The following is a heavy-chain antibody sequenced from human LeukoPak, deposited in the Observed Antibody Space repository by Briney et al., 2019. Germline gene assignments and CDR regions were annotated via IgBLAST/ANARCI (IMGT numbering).Heavy chain of an antibody. Sequence: TQTLSLTCTVSGGSISSGGYYWSWIRQHPGKGLEWIGYIYYSGSTYYNPSLKSRVTISVDTSKNQFSLKLSSVTAADTAVYYCARVKVRLGELSPHFDYWGQGTLVTVSS. D-gene: IGHD3-16*02. CDR2: IYYSGST. V-gene: IGHV4-31*03. CDR1: GGSISSGGYY. CDR3: ARVKVRLGELSPHFDY. J-gene: IGHJ4*02.